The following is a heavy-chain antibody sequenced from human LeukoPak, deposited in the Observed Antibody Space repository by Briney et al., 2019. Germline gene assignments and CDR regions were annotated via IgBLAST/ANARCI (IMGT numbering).Heavy chain of an antibody. Sequence: EGSLRLSCAVSGFTFSRFWMSWVRQAPGKGLEWVANIKQDRSEKYYVDSVKGRFTISRDNAKNSLYLQMKSLRAEDTAVYYCARQYYYDSSGYYSNMYYFDYWGQGTLVTVSS. CDR1: GFTFSRFW. CDR2: IKQDRSEK. CDR3: ARQYYYDSSGYYSNMYYFDY. J-gene: IGHJ4*02. D-gene: IGHD3-22*01. V-gene: IGHV3-7*03.